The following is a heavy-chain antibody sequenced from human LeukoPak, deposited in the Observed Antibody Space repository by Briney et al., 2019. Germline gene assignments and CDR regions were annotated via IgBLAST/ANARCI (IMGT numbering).Heavy chain of an antibody. CDR2: IYHSGST. D-gene: IGHD3-22*01. CDR3: ARRSYYESSGPLDY. J-gene: IGHJ4*02. Sequence: SETLSLTCAVSGYSISSGYYWGWIRQPPGKGLEWIGSIYHSGSTYYNPSLKSRVTISVDTSKNQFSLKLSSVTAADTAVYYCARRSYYESSGPLDYWGQGTLVTVSS. CDR1: GYSISSGYY. V-gene: IGHV4-38-2*01.